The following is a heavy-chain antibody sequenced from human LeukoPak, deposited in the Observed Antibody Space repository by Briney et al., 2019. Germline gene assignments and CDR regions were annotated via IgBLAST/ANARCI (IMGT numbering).Heavy chain of an antibody. J-gene: IGHJ4*02. CDR2: IYYSGST. CDR3: ARSTLNYDFWSGYIPHFDY. Sequence: SETLSLTCTVSGGSISSGSYYWSWIRQHPGKGLEWIGYIYYSGSTNYNPSLKSRVTISVETSKNQFSLKLSSVTAADTAVYYCARSTLNYDFWSGYIPHFDYWGQGTLVTVSS. CDR1: GGSISSGSYY. D-gene: IGHD3-3*01. V-gene: IGHV4-61*01.